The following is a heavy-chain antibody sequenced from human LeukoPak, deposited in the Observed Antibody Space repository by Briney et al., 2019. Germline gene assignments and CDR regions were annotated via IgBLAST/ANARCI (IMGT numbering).Heavy chain of an antibody. D-gene: IGHD1-26*01. CDR2: SRNKANSYTT. Sequence: GGSLRLSCAASGFTFSDHYMDWVRQAPGKGLEWVGRSRNKANSYTTEYATSVKGRFTVSRDDSKTSLYLQMNSLKTEDTAVYYCVRRGSNSGNLYAEGDYWGQGTLVTVSS. J-gene: IGHJ4*02. CDR1: GFTFSDHY. V-gene: IGHV3-72*01. CDR3: VRRGSNSGNLYAEGDY.